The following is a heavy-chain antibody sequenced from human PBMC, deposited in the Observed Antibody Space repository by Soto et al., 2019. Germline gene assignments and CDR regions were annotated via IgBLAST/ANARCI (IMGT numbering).Heavy chain of an antibody. CDR1: GYSFGTSG. V-gene: IGHV1-18*01. CDR3: ARAGQYYDSSGYAN. CDR2: IGAYNGNT. Sequence: ASVKVSCKASGYSFGTSGISWVRQAPGQGLEWMGWIGAYNGNTNYDQKLQDRATMTTDTSTNTAYLELRSLRSDDTAVYYCARAGQYYDSSGYANWGQGTLVTVSS. D-gene: IGHD3-22*01. J-gene: IGHJ4*02.